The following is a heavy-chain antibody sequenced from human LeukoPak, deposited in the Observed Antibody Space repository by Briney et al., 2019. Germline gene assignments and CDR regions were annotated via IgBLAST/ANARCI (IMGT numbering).Heavy chain of an antibody. D-gene: IGHD5-12*01. CDR3: AKGGGYEAQYYYYYLDV. J-gene: IGHJ6*03. CDR2: IRYDGGNK. Sequence: GGSLRLSCAASGFTLSSYGMHWVRQAPGKGLEWVAFIRYDGGNKYYADSVKGRFTISRDNSKNTLYLQMKSLRAEDTAVYYCAKGGGYEAQYYYYYLDVWGKGTTVTISS. V-gene: IGHV3-30*02. CDR1: GFTLSSYG.